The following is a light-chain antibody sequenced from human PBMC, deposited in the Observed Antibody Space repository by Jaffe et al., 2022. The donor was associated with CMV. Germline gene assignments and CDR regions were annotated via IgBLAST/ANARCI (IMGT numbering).Light chain of an antibody. CDR2: DVT. J-gene: IGLJ2*01. CDR3: CSYAGSYTNV. CDR1: SNDVGGYNY. Sequence: QSALTQPRSMSGSPGQSVTISCTGTSNDVGGYNYVSWYQQHPGKAPELMIYDVTKRPSGVPDRFSGSKSGNTASLTISGLQAEDEADYYCCSYAGSYTNVFGGGTKLTVL. V-gene: IGLV2-11*01.